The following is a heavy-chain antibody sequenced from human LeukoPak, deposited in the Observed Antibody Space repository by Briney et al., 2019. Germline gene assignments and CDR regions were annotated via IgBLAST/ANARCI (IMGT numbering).Heavy chain of an antibody. D-gene: IGHD6-13*01. CDR3: ARGVPSSWSGDEYFQH. V-gene: IGHV1-8*03. Sequence: ASVKVSCKASGHTFTNYDINWVRQATGQGPEWMAWLNPNSGETGFAQKFQGRLTITRDTSINTAYMELSSLESADTAVYYCARGVPSSWSGDEYFQHWGQGTLVTVSP. CDR2: LNPNSGET. J-gene: IGHJ1*01. CDR1: GHTFTNYD.